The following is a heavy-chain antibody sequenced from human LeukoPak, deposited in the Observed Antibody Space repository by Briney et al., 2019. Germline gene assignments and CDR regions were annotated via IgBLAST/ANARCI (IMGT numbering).Heavy chain of an antibody. CDR2: ISYDGSNK. V-gene: IGHV3-30-3*01. CDR1: GFTFSSYA. Sequence: PGGSLRLSCAASGFTFSSYAMHWVRQAPGKGLEWVAVISYDGSNKYYADSVKGRFTISRDNSKNTLYLQMNSLRAEDTAVYYCARGESELIDYWGQGTLVTVSS. CDR3: ARGESELIDY. J-gene: IGHJ4*02. D-gene: IGHD1-14*01.